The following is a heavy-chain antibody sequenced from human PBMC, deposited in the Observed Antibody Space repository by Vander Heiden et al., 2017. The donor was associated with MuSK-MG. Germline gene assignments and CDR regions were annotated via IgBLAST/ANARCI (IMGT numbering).Heavy chain of an antibody. CDR2: SSSSSGYT. V-gene: IGHV3-21*05. CDR3: ARVAGASGYYYYYYMDV. D-gene: IGHD1-26*01. CDR1: GCSFSHYS. Sequence: EVRLVECAGGLVKPAWSLSLSCAPPGCSFSHYSMDWVRQAPGMGLEWGSCSSSSSGYTYYEDSVKGRFTISRDNAKNSLYLQMNSLRAEDTAVYYCARVAGASGYYYYYYMDVWGKGNTDTVSS. J-gene: IGHJ6*03.